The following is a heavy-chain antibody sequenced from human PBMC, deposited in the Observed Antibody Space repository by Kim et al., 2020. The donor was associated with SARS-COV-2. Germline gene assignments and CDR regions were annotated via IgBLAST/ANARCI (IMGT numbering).Heavy chain of an antibody. CDR1: GGSISSGGYY. D-gene: IGHD6-6*01. Sequence: SETLSLTCTVSGGSISSGGYYWSCIRQHPGKGLEWIGYIYYSGSTYYNPSLKSRVTISVDTYKNQFSLKLSSVTAADTAVYYCARAFFVPLPAYFDYWGQGTLVTVSS. CDR3: ARAFFVPLPAYFDY. J-gene: IGHJ4*02. CDR2: IYYSGST. V-gene: IGHV4-31*03.